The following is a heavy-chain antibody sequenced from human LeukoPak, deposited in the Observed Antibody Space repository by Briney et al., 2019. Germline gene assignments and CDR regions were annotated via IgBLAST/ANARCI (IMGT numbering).Heavy chain of an antibody. J-gene: IGHJ1*01. Sequence: SETLSLTCYVSGGSITNNYWTWIRQPPGEGLEWIGYIHVSGDTKYSPSLESRVTISLDTSTNQFFLKVTSVTAADTAIYYCARQYYDDSGCDFWGQGAPVTVSS. D-gene: IGHD3-22*01. CDR3: ARQYYDDSGCDF. V-gene: IGHV4-59*08. CDR2: IHVSGDT. CDR1: GGSITNNY.